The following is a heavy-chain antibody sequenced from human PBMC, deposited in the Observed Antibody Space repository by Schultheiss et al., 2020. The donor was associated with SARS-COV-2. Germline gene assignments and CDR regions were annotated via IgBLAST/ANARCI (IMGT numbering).Heavy chain of an antibody. CDR2: IGTAGDT. CDR3: AKRPGAAAALGSYNWFDP. D-gene: IGHD6-13*01. CDR1: GFTFSSYD. J-gene: IGHJ5*02. Sequence: GGSLRLSCAASGFTFSSYDMHWVRQATGKGLEWVSAIGTAGDTYYPGSVKGRFTISRENAKNSLYLQMNSLRAGDTAVYYCAKRPGAAAALGSYNWFDPWGQGTLVTVSS. V-gene: IGHV3-13*01.